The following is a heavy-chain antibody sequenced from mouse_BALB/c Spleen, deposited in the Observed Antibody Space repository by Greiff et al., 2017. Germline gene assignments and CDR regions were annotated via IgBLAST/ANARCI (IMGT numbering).Heavy chain of an antibody. CDR1: GFTFSSYG. D-gene: IGHD1-1*01. V-gene: IGHV5-6*02. Sequence: KLMESGGDLVKPGGSLKLSCAASGFTFSSYGMSWVRQTPDKRLEWVATISSGGSYTYYPDSVKGRFTISRDNAKNTLYLQMSSLKSEDTAMYYCARQGVYYGSSFYAMDYWGQGTSVTVSS. J-gene: IGHJ4*01. CDR2: ISSGGSYT. CDR3: ARQGVYYGSSFYAMDY.